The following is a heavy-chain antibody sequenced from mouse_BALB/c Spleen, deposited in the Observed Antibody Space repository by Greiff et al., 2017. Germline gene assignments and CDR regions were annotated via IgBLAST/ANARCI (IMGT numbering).Heavy chain of an antibody. J-gene: IGHJ4*01. Sequence: QVQLKESGAELMKPGASVKISCKATGYSFSSYWIEWVKQRPGHGLEWIGEILPGCGSTNYNEKFKGKATFTADTSSNTAYMQLSSLTSEDSAVYYCARFFGPYALDYWGQGTSVTVSS. CDR2: ILPGCGST. CDR3: ARFFGPYALDY. CDR1: GYSFSSYW. V-gene: IGHV1-9*01.